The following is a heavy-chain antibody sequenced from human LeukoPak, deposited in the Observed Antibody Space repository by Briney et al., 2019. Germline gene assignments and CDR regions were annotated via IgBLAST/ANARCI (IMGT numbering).Heavy chain of an antibody. Sequence: SETLSLTCTVSGYSISSGYYWGWIRQPPGKGLEWIGSIYHSGSTYYNPSLKSRVTISVDTSKNQFSLKLSSVTAADTAVYYCARFMHTDIRGQGTMVTVSS. D-gene: IGHD3-16*01. CDR3: ARFMHTDI. CDR1: GYSISSGYY. J-gene: IGHJ3*02. CDR2: IYHSGST. V-gene: IGHV4-38-2*02.